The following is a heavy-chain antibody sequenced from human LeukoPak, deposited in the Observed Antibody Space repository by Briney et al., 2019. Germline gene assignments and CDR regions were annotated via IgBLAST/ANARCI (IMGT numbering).Heavy chain of an antibody. CDR3: AKWGDYDILTGYYDSDY. Sequence: GGSLRLSCAASGFTFSSYSMNWVRQAPGKGLEWVSAIVGSGGSTYYADSVKGRFTISRDNPKNTLYLQMNSLRAEDTAVYYCAKWGDYDILTGYYDSDYWGQGTLVTVSS. CDR2: IVGSGGST. V-gene: IGHV3-23*01. J-gene: IGHJ4*02. D-gene: IGHD3-9*01. CDR1: GFTFSSYS.